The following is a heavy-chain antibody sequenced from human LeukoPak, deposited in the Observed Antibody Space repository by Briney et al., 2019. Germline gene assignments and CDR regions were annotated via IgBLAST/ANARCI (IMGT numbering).Heavy chain of an antibody. V-gene: IGHV1-2*02. CDR3: ATNEGSH. J-gene: IGHJ4*02. Sequence: RASVKVSCKASGYTFTGYYIHWVRQAPGQGLEWMGWINPNTGGTNYAQKFQGRVTMTRDTSISTAYMELSSLRSDDTAEYYCATNEGSHWGQGTLVTVSS. D-gene: IGHD1-26*01. CDR1: GYTFTGYY. CDR2: INPNTGGT.